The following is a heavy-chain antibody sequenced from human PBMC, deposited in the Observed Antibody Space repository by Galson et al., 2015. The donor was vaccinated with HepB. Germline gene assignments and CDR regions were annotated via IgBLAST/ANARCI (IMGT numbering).Heavy chain of an antibody. D-gene: IGHD2-21*01. Sequence: SVKVSCKASGYSFNSYGISWVRQAPGQGLEWMGRIIAHNGNTKYTKNFQDRVSMTTDTSTGTAYMELRNLKSDDTAVYYCARDLGWGLEGGYKSAYRGGDCYSFWDYWGQGTQVIVSS. CDR1: GYSFNSYG. V-gene: IGHV1-18*01. CDR2: IIAHNGNT. CDR3: ARDLGWGLEGGYKSAYRGGDCYSFWDY. J-gene: IGHJ4*02.